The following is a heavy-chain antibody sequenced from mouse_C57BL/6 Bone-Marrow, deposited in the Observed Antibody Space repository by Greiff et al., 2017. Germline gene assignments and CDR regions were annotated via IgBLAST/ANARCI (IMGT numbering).Heavy chain of an antibody. J-gene: IGHJ4*01. CDR2: IDPSDSYT. CDR3: ARHYSNLYYAMDY. D-gene: IGHD2-5*01. CDR1: GYTFTSYW. V-gene: IGHV1-69*01. Sequence: VQLQQSRAELEMPGASVKLSCKASGYTFTSYWMHWVKQRPGQGLEWIGEIDPSDSYTNYNQKFKGKSTLTVDKSSSTAYMQLSSLTSEDSAVYYCARHYSNLYYAMDYWGQGTSVTVSS.